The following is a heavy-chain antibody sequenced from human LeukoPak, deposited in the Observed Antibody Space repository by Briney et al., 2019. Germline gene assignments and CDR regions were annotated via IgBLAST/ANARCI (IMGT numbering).Heavy chain of an antibody. CDR3: AKDGRYFDRLFSNWFDP. CDR2: ISGSGGST. D-gene: IGHD3-9*01. Sequence: GGSLRLSCAASGFTFSSYAMSWVRQAPGKGLEWVSAISGSGGSTYYADSVKGRFTISRDSSKNTLYLQMNSLRAEDTAVYYCAKDGRYFDRLFSNWFDPWGQGTLVTVSS. CDR1: GFTFSSYA. V-gene: IGHV3-23*01. J-gene: IGHJ5*02.